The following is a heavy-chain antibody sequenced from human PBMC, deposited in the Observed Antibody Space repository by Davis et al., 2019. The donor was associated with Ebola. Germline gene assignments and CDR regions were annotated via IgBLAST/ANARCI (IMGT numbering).Heavy chain of an antibody. CDR1: GGSISSSSYY. D-gene: IGHD2-8*02. J-gene: IGHJ5*02. CDR2: INHSGST. Sequence: MPSETLSLTCTVSGGSISSSSYYWGWIRQPPGKGLEWIGEINHSGSTNYNPSLKSRVTISVDTSKNQFSLKLSSVTAADTAVYYCARLVAGGGANNWFDPWGQGTLVTVSS. CDR3: ARLVAGGGANNWFDP. V-gene: IGHV4-39*07.